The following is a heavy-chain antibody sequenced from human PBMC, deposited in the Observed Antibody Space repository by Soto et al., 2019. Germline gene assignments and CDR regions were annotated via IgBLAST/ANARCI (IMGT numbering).Heavy chain of an antibody. V-gene: IGHV1-18*01. CDR1: GYIFTSYG. Sequence: QVQLVQSGVEVKKPGASVKVSCKASGYIFTSYGISWVRQAPGQGLEWMGWISAHNGNRKYAQKLLGRVTMTTDTSTSTAYMELRSLRSDDTAVYYCARDLGGFPDYWGQGTLVTVSS. D-gene: IGHD5-12*01. CDR3: ARDLGGFPDY. J-gene: IGHJ4*02. CDR2: ISAHNGNR.